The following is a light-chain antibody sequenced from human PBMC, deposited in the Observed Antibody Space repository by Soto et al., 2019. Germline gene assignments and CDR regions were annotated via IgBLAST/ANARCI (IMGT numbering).Light chain of an antibody. J-gene: IGKJ5*01. CDR2: DAS. CDR3: QQSYMDPIT. CDR1: QSISTY. Sequence: DIQMTQSPSSLSASVGNRVTITCRASQSISTYLNWYQKKPGKAPNLLIYDASRLQSGVPSRFSGSGGGTDFTLSISSVQTEEFATYFCQQSYMDPITFGQVTRLEIK. V-gene: IGKV1-39*01.